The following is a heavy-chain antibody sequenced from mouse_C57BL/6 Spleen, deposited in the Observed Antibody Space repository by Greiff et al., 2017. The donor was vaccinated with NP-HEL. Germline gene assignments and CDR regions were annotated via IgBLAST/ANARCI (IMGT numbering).Heavy chain of an antibody. V-gene: IGHV5-4*01. CDR2: ISDGGSYT. D-gene: IGHD1-1*01. J-gene: IGHJ2*01. CDR3: AREGDSTTVVYFDY. CDR1: GFTFSSYA. Sequence: EVKLMESGGGLVKPGGSLKLSCAASGFTFSSYAMSWVRQTPEKRLEWVATISDGGSYTYYPDNVKGRFTISRDNAKNNLYLQMSHLKSEDTAMYYCAREGDSTTVVYFDYWGQGTTLTVSS.